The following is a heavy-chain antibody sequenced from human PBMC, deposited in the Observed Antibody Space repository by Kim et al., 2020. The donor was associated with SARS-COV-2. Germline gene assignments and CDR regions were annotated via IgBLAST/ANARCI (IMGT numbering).Heavy chain of an antibody. D-gene: IGHD6-19*01. Sequence: GGSLRLSCVASGFTFSNYGMHWVRQAPGEGLEWVAVISYDGSEKKEADSVKGRFIVSRDNSKNTVFLQMDSLRLDDTGVYYCAKEDAVRVAADFDYWGQGTLVTVPS. CDR3: AKEDAVRVAADFDY. CDR2: ISYDGSEK. CDR1: GFTFSNYG. J-gene: IGHJ4*02. V-gene: IGHV3-30*18.